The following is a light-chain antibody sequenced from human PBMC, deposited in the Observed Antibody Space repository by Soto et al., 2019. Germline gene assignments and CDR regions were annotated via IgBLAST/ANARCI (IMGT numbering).Light chain of an antibody. CDR1: SSDVGGYNY. CDR3: SSYTSSSTPVV. V-gene: IGLV2-14*01. J-gene: IGLJ2*01. CDR2: EVS. Sequence: QSALTQPASVSGSPGQSITISCTGTSSDVGGYNYVSWYQHHPGKAPKLMIYEVSNWPSGVSNRFSGSKSGNTASLTISGLQAEDEADYYCSSYTSSSTPVVFGGGTKVTVL.